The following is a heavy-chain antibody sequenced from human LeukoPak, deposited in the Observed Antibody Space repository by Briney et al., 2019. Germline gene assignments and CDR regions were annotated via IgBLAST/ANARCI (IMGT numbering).Heavy chain of an antibody. D-gene: IGHD3-9*01. CDR2: ICYSGST. CDR3: AREYYGILTGYYAFDY. V-gene: IGHV4-59*01. CDR1: GGSISSYY. Sequence: SETLSLTCTVSGGSISSYYWSWIRQPPGKGLEWIGYICYSGSTNYNPSLKSRVTIAVDTSKNQFSLKLSSVTAADTAVYYCAREYYGILTGYYAFDYWGQGTLVTVSS. J-gene: IGHJ4*02.